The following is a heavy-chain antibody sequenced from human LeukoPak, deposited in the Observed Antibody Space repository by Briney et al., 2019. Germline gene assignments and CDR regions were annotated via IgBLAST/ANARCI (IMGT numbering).Heavy chain of an antibody. V-gene: IGHV3-48*02. D-gene: IGHD3-10*01. CDR2: ISSSSSTI. CDR3: ARNLRDYYGSGSYDY. CDR1: GFTFSSYS. Sequence: GGSLRLSCAASGFTFSSYSMNWVRQAPGKGLEWVSYISSSSSTIYYADYVKGRFTISRDNAKNSLYLQMNSLRDEDTAVYYCARNLRDYYGSGSYDYWGQGTLVTVSS. J-gene: IGHJ4*02.